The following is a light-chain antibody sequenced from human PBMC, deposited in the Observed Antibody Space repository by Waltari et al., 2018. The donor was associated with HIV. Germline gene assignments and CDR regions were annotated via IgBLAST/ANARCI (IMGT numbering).Light chain of an antibody. CDR1: SSDVGGYNY. Sequence: QSALTQPPSASGSPGQSVTISCTGTSSDVGGYNYVSWYQQHPGKAPKLMIYEVSKRPAGVPDRFSGSKSGNTASLTVSGLQAEDEADYYGSSDAGNLPVFGGGTKLTVL. CDR2: EVS. CDR3: SSDAGNLPV. V-gene: IGLV2-8*01. J-gene: IGLJ2*01.